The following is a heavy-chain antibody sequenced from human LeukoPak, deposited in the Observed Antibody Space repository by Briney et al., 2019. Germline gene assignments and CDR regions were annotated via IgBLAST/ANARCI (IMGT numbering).Heavy chain of an antibody. D-gene: IGHD1-26*01. V-gene: IGHV1-46*01. CDR1: GYTFTNYY. CDR2: INPSGGST. Sequence: ASVKVSCKASGYTFTNYYIHWVRQAPGQGLEWLGIINPSGGSTTYAQKFQGRVAMTRDTSTSTVYMELSSLKSEDTAVYYCARDRVSLGSPYPGASDYWGQGTLVTVSS. J-gene: IGHJ4*02. CDR3: ARDRVSLGSPYPGASDY.